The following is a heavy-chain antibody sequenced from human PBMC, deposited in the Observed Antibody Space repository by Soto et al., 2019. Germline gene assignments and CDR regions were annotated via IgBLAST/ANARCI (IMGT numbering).Heavy chain of an antibody. CDR1: GGSTSSGGYY. J-gene: IGHJ3*02. Sequence: SETLSLTCTVSGGSTSSGGYYWSWIRQHPGKGLEWIGYIYYSGSTYYNPSLKSRVTISVDTSKNQFSLKLSSVTAADTAVYYCARDRRIAAAGGAHDAFDIWGQGTMVTVSS. CDR3: ARDRRIAAAGGAHDAFDI. CDR2: IYYSGST. D-gene: IGHD6-13*01. V-gene: IGHV4-31*03.